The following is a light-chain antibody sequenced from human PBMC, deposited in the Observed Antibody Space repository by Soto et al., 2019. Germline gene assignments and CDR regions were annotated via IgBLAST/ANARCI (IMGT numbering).Light chain of an antibody. J-gene: IGKJ4*01. CDR3: QQRSNWPLT. CDR2: DAS. CDR1: QSVSSY. Sequence: EIVLTQSPATLSLSPGERATLSCRASQSVSSYLAWYQQKPGQAPRLLIYDASNRATGIPARFSGSGSGTAFTLTIRSLEPEDFAVYYFQQRSNWPLTFGGGTKVEIK. V-gene: IGKV3-11*01.